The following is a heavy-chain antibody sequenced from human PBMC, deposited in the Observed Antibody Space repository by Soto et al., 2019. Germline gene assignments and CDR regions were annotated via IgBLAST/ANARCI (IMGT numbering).Heavy chain of an antibody. CDR1: GGTFSSYA. V-gene: IGHV1-69*01. D-gene: IGHD2-21*02. CDR2: IIPIFGTA. CDR3: ARDRRGIVVVTAIPWFDP. J-gene: IGHJ5*02. Sequence: QVQLVQSGAEVKKPGSSVKVSCKASGGTFSSYAISWVRQAPGQGLEWMGGIIPIFGTANYAQKFQGRVTITADESTSTAYMELSSLRSEDMAVYYCARDRRGIVVVTAIPWFDPWGQGTLVTVSS.